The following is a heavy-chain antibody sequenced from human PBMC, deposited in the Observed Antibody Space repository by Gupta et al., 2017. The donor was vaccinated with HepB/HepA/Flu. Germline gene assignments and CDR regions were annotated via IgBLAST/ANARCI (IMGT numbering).Heavy chain of an antibody. Sequence: EVQLLESGGGLVQPGGSLRLSCAASGFTFSSYAMSWVRQDPGKGLEWVSTITGSGNNTYYADAMKGRFTISRDNSKNTLYLQMNSLRAEDTAVYYCAKAYSSSPNFFDYWCQGTLVTVSS. CDR2: ITGSGNNT. J-gene: IGHJ4*02. CDR3: AKAYSSSPNFFDY. D-gene: IGHD6-6*01. V-gene: IGHV3-23*01. CDR1: GFTFSSYA.